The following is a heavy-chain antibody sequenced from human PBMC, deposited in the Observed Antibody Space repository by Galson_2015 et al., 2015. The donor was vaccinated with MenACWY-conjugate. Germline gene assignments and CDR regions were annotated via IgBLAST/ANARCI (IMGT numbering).Heavy chain of an antibody. J-gene: IGHJ5*02. Sequence: SLRLSCAASGFSFSAYAMTWVRQGPGKGLEWVSTISGSGRTYYADSVKGRFTISRDNSTNTLYLQMNSLRPDDTTVYYCAKYTAYVSGSLLTPFDPWGQGTLVTVSS. D-gene: IGHD3-10*01. CDR1: GFSFSAYA. CDR2: ISGSGRT. CDR3: AKYTAYVSGSLLTPFDP. V-gene: IGHV3-23*01.